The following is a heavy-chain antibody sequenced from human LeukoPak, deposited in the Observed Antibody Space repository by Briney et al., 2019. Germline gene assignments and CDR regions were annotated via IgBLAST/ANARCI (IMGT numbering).Heavy chain of an antibody. J-gene: IGHJ4*02. V-gene: IGHV1-2*02. CDR1: GYTFTGYY. CDR3: ARVGSPGIATWVY. D-gene: IGHD6-13*01. Sequence: ASVKVSCKASGYTFTGYYLHWVRLAPGQGLEWMGWINANSGGTDYPQKFRGRVTMTRDTSINTAYMELSRLRSHDTAVYYCARVGSPGIATWVYWGQGTLVTVSS. CDR2: INANSGGT.